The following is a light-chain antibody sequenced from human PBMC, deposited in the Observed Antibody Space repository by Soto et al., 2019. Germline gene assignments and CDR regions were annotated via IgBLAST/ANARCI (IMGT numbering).Light chain of an antibody. CDR1: SSDVGRYNH. CDR2: EVS. CDR3: NSHTSGDFRV. V-gene: IGLV2-14*01. J-gene: IGLJ1*01. Sequence: QSALTQPASVSGSPGQSITISCTGSSSDVGRYNHVSWYQHHPGKAPKLLISEVSNRPSGVSNRFSGSKSGYTASLTISGLQAEDEADYYCNSHTSGDFRVFGTGTKLTV.